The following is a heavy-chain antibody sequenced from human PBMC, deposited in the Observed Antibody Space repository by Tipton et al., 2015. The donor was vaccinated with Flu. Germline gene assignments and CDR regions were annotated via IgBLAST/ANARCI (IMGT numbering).Heavy chain of an antibody. Sequence: TLSLTCTVSGHSISSGYYWGWIRQPPGKGLEWIGYIHYSGSTYYNPSLRSRVTISVDTSKDQFSLNLSSLTAADTAVYYCARDEDTSMGTHWGQGTLVTVSS. V-gene: IGHV4-31*03. CDR2: IHYSGST. CDR3: ARDEDTSMGTH. J-gene: IGHJ4*02. D-gene: IGHD5-18*01. CDR1: GHSISSGYY.